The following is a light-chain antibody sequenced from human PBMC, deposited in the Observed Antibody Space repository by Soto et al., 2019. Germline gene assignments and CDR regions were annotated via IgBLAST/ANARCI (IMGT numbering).Light chain of an antibody. CDR2: GAS. Sequence: EIVLTQSPGTLSLSPGERATLSCRASQSVSSSYLAWYQQKPGQAPRLLIYGASSRATGIPDRFSGSGSGTVFTLTISILEPEDFAVYYCQQYGSSGWTFGQGTKVEIK. J-gene: IGKJ1*01. V-gene: IGKV3-20*01. CDR3: QQYGSSGWT. CDR1: QSVSSSY.